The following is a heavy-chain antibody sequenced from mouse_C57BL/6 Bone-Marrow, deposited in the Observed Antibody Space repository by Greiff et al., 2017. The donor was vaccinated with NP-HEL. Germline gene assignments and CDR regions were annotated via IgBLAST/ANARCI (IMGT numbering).Heavy chain of an antibody. J-gene: IGHJ4*01. CDR2: IYPGSGST. D-gene: IGHD2-10*02. Sequence: QVQLQQPGAELVKPGASVKMSCKASGYTFTSYWMTWVKQRPGQGLEWIGDIYPGSGSTNYNEKFKSKATLTVDTSSSTAYMQLSSLTSEDSAVYYCARYGNYNAMDYWGQGTSVTVSS. V-gene: IGHV1-55*01. CDR3: ARYGNYNAMDY. CDR1: GYTFTSYW.